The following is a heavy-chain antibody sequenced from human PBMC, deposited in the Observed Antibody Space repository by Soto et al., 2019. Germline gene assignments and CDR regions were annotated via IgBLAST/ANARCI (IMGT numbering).Heavy chain of an antibody. Sequence: SGPTLVNPAQTLTLTCTFSWLSLSTSGVGVGWIRQPPGKALEWLALIYWNDDKRYSPSLKSRLTITKDTSKNQVVLTMTNMDPVNTATFYCAHRTDSRGYYYFFDYWGKGTLVTVSS. J-gene: IGHJ4*02. CDR1: WLSLSTSGVG. V-gene: IGHV2-5*01. CDR3: AHRTDSRGYYYFFDY. D-gene: IGHD3-22*01. CDR2: IYWNDDK.